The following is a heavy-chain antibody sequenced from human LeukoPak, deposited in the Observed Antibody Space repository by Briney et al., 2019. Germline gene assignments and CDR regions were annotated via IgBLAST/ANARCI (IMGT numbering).Heavy chain of an antibody. D-gene: IGHD5-24*01. CDR3: GLPQRDGYNYDHYYYYGMDV. Sequence: GASVKVSYKASGGTFSSYAISWVRQAPGQGLEWMGGIIPIFGTANYAQKFQGRVTITADESTSTAYMELSSLRSEDTAVYYCGLPQRDGYNYDHYYYYGMDVWGQGTTVTVSS. J-gene: IGHJ6*02. CDR2: IIPIFGTA. CDR1: GGTFSSYA. V-gene: IGHV1-69*13.